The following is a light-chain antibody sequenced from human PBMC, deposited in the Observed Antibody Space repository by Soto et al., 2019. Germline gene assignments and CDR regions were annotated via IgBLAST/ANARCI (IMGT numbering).Light chain of an antibody. CDR1: QSVSDRY. J-gene: IGKJ1*01. Sequence: EIVLTQSPGTLSLSPCERATLFCRSSQSVSDRYLAWYQRRPGQAPRLLIYAASSRAAGIADRFSGSGSGTDFTLTISRLEPEDFAMYYCQQYGSSPPTFGQGTKVDIK. CDR2: AAS. CDR3: QQYGSSPPT. V-gene: IGKV3-20*01.